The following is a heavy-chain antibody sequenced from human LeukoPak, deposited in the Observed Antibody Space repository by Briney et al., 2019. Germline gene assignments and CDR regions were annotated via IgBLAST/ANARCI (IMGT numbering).Heavy chain of an antibody. CDR1: GGSISSYY. CDR2: IYYSGST. Sequence: SXTLSLTCTVSGGSISSYYWSWIRQPPGKGLEWIGYIYYSGSTNYNPSLKSRVTISVDTSKNQFSLKLSSVTAADTAVYYCARGRDFWERDYWGQGTLVTVSS. V-gene: IGHV4-59*01. J-gene: IGHJ4*02. CDR3: ARGRDFWERDY. D-gene: IGHD3-3*01.